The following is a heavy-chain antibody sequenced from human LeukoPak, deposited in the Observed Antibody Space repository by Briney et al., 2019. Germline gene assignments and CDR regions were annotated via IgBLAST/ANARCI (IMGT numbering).Heavy chain of an antibody. J-gene: IGHJ4*02. V-gene: IGHV4-39*07. CDR2: GDYSGGT. CDR1: GDSFTSVTDY. D-gene: IGHD6-19*01. CDR3: AGERGEEYSSGWYKTNYFYN. Sequence: SSETLSLTCTVSGDSFTSVTDYWAWIRQPPGKGLEWIASGDYSGGTYYNPSLESRVAISADMSKNQISLKLTSVTGADTAVYYCAGERGEEYSSGWYKTNYFYNWGQGIRVTVSS.